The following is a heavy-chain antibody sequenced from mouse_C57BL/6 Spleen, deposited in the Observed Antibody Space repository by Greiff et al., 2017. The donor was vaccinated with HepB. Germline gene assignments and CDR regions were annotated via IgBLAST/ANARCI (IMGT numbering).Heavy chain of an antibody. Sequence: QVQLQQPGAELVKPGASVKLSCKASGYTFTSYWMHWVKQRPGQGLEWIGMIHPNSGSTNYNEKFKSKATLTVDKSSSTAYMQLSSLTSEDSAVYYCASEKPYYYGSNYAMDYWGQGTSVTVSS. J-gene: IGHJ4*01. V-gene: IGHV1-64*01. CDR1: GYTFTSYW. CDR2: IHPNSGST. D-gene: IGHD1-1*01. CDR3: ASEKPYYYGSNYAMDY.